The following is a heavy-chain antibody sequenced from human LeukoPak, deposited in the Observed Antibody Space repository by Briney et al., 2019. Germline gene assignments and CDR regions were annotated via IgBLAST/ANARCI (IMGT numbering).Heavy chain of an antibody. Sequence: GASVKVSCKASGYTFTGPYIHWVRQAPGQGFEWMGWINPSTGDTNSAQKFQGRVSMTRDTSIGTGYMELSRLRFDDTAVYYCARAYNWGYDYWGQGTLVTVSS. CDR1: GYTFTGPY. CDR2: INPSTGDT. J-gene: IGHJ4*02. D-gene: IGHD1-1*01. CDR3: ARAYNWGYDY. V-gene: IGHV1-2*02.